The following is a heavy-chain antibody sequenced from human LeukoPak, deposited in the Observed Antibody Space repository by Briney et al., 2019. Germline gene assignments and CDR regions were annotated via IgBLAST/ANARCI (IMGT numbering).Heavy chain of an antibody. CDR1: GFTFGDYA. J-gene: IGHJ4*02. CDR2: IRSKAYGGTT. V-gene: IGHV3-49*04. D-gene: IGHD2-21*02. CDR3: TRDRGDYGGRVFDC. Sequence: GGSLRLSCTASGFTFGDYAMSWVRQAPGKGLEWVGFIRSKAYGGTTEYAASVKGRFTISRDDSKSIAYLQMNSLTTEDTAVYHCTRDRGDYGGRVFDCWGQGTLVTVSS.